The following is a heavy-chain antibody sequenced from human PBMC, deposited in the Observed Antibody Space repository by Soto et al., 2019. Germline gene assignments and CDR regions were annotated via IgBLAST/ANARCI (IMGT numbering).Heavy chain of an antibody. V-gene: IGHV1-3*01. CDR1: GYTFTSYA. CDR2: INAGNGNT. D-gene: IGHD2-2*01. Sequence: ASVKVSCKASGYTFTSYAMHWVRQAPGQRLEWMGWINAGNGNTKYSQKFQGRVTITRDTSASTAYMELSSLRSEDTAVYYCARDGIAVVNGVFDYWGQGTLVTVSS. J-gene: IGHJ4*02. CDR3: ARDGIAVVNGVFDY.